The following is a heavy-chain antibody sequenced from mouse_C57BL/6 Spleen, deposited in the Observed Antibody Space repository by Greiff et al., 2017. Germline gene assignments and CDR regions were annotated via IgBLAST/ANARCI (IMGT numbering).Heavy chain of an antibody. Sequence: EVMLVESGGGLVKPGGSLKLSCAASGFTFSDYGMHWVRQAPEKGLEWVAYISSGSSTIYYADKVKGRFTISRDNAKNTLFLQRTSLGAEDAAMYYCARSGYHFAYWGQGTLVTVSA. J-gene: IGHJ3*01. D-gene: IGHD2-2*01. CDR2: ISSGSSTI. CDR3: ARSGYHFAY. V-gene: IGHV5-17*01. CDR1: GFTFSDYG.